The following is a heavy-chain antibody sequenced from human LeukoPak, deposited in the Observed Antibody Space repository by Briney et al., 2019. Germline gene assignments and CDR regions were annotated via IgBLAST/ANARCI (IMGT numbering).Heavy chain of an antibody. CDR2: ISYDGSNK. V-gene: IGHV3-30-3*01. Sequence: PRGSLRLSCAASGFTFSSYAMHWVRQAPGKGLEWVAVISYDGSNKYYADSVKGRFTISRDKSKNTLYLQMNSLRAEDTAIYYCAKVLVGATSLAPKRGYFDYWGQGTLVTVSS. CDR3: AKVLVGATSLAPKRGYFDY. J-gene: IGHJ4*02. D-gene: IGHD1-26*01. CDR1: GFTFSSYA.